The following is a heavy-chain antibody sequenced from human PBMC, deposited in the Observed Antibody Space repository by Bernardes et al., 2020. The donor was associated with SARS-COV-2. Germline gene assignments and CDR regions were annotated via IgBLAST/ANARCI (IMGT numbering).Heavy chain of an antibody. V-gene: IGHV3-33*01. J-gene: IGHJ4*02. Sequence: GGSLRLSCEASGFTFRSYGMHWVRQAPGKGLEWVALIWYDGSNYYYADSVKGRFTVSRDNSKNTLSLQMNSLRAEDTAVYYCARAEYYYDSSGYLLVGPADYWGQGTLVTVSS. D-gene: IGHD3-22*01. CDR3: ARAEYYYDSSGYLLVGPADY. CDR2: IWYDGSNY. CDR1: GFTFRSYG.